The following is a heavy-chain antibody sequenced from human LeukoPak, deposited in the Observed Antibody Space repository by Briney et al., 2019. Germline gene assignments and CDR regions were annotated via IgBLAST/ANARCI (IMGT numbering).Heavy chain of an antibody. J-gene: IGHJ6*03. V-gene: IGHV3-64*01. CDR3: ARRVGYYGSGNYFYYMDV. CDR2: ISSNGGNT. Sequence: PGGSLRLSCVVSGSTFSTSAMNWVRQAPGKGLEYVSAISSNGGNTNYANFVKGRFTISRDNSKNTLYLQMGSLRAEDMAVYYCARRVGYYGSGNYFYYMDVWGKGTTVTVSS. D-gene: IGHD3-10*01. CDR1: GSTFSTSA.